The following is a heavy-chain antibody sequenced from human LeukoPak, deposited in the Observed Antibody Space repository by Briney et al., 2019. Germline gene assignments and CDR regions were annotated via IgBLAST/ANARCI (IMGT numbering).Heavy chain of an antibody. CDR3: ARDTHSSGYYPGAEYFQH. D-gene: IGHD3-22*01. CDR1: GFTFSSYA. Sequence: GGSLRLSCAASGFTFSSYAMHWVRQAPGKGLEWVAVISYDGSNKYYADSVKGRFTISRDNSKNTLYLQMNSLRAEDTAVYYCARDTHSSGYYPGAEYFQHWGQGTLVTVSS. V-gene: IGHV3-30-3*01. CDR2: ISYDGSNK. J-gene: IGHJ1*01.